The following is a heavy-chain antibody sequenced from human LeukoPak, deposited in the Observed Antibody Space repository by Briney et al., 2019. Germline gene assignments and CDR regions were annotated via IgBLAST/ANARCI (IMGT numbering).Heavy chain of an antibody. J-gene: IGHJ5*02. Sequence: GRSLRLSCAASGFAFSSYGMHWVRQAPGKGLEWVAVISYDGSNKHYADSVKGRFTISRDNSKNTLYLQMNSLRAEDTAVYYCAKGSEFDPWGQGTLVTVSS. CDR2: ISYDGSNK. V-gene: IGHV3-30*18. CDR3: AKGSEFDP. CDR1: GFAFSSYG. D-gene: IGHD3-10*01.